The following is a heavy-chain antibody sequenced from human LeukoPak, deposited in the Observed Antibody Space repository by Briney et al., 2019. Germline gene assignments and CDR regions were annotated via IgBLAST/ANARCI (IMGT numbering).Heavy chain of an antibody. Sequence: GGSLRLSRVASGYNFSPYWMSWVRQTPGKGLEWVASISNGGYATYYVDSVTGRFTISRDDAKNSLFLQMDGLGADDTAVYYCTRENYVPDSWGQGTLVTVSS. CDR2: ISNGGYAT. J-gene: IGHJ4*02. D-gene: IGHD3-10*02. CDR1: GYNFSPYW. V-gene: IGHV3-7*03. CDR3: TRENYVPDS.